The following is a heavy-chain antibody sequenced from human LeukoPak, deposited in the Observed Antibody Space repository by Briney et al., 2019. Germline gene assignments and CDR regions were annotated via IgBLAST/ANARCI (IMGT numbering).Heavy chain of an antibody. CDR3: ARDGTIAARPT. J-gene: IGHJ5*02. CDR1: GFTFSTYW. D-gene: IGHD6-6*01. CDR2: IKQDGSEK. V-gene: IGHV3-7*01. Sequence: PGGSLRLSCAASGFTFSTYWMSWVRQAPGKGLEWVANIKQDGSEKYYVDSLKGRFTISRDNAKNSLYLQMNSLRAEDTAVYYCARDGTIAARPTWGQGTLVTAYS.